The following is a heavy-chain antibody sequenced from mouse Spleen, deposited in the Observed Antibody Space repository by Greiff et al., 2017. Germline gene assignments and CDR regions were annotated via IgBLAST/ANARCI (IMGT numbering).Heavy chain of an antibody. CDR2: INPSSGYT. Sequence: QVQLQQSGAELAKPGASVKLSCKASGYTFTSYWMHWVKQRPGQGLEWIGYINPSSGYTKYNQKFRDKATLTADKSSSTAYMQLSSLTYEDSAGYYCARGRDYDVYYDYAMDYWGPGTSVTVSS. CDR1: GYTFTSYW. D-gene: IGHD2-4*01. CDR3: ARGRDYDVYYDYAMDY. J-gene: IGHJ4*01. V-gene: IGHV1-7*01.